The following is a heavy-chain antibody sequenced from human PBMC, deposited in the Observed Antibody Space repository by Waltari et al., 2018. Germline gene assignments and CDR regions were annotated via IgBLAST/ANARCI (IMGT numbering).Heavy chain of an antibody. Sequence: EVQLVESGGGLVQPGRSLRLSCAASGFTFDDYAMHWVRQAPGKGLEWVSGISWNSGSIGYADSVKGRFTISRDNAKNSLYLQMNSLRAEDMALYYCAKSVGAGYFDYWGQGTLVTVSS. J-gene: IGHJ4*02. CDR1: GFTFDDYA. CDR2: ISWNSGSI. V-gene: IGHV3-9*03. CDR3: AKSVGAGYFDY. D-gene: IGHD1-26*01.